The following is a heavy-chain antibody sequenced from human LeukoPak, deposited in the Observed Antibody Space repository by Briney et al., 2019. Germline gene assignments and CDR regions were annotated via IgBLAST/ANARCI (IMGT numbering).Heavy chain of an antibody. CDR1: GFTFSSYA. CDR2: ISGSGGST. CDR3: AKLGTYCGGDCYSIGMYYFDY. D-gene: IGHD2-21*02. Sequence: GGSLRLSCAASGFTFSSYAMSWVRQTPGKGLEWVSAISGSGGSTYYADSVKGRFTISRDNSKNTLYLQMNSLRAEDTAVYYCAKLGTYCGGDCYSIGMYYFDYWGQGTLVTVSS. V-gene: IGHV3-23*01. J-gene: IGHJ4*02.